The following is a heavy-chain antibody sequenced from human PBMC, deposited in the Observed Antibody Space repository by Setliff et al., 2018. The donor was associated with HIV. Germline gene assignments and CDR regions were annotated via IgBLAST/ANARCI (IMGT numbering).Heavy chain of an antibody. J-gene: IGHJ4*02. V-gene: IGHV3-48*01. Sequence: GGSLRLSCTVSGFTFSNYCMNWVRQAPGKGLEWVSYISSSTIYYADSVKGRFTISRDNAKNSLFLQMNSLRAEDTAVYYCARTPRYYDYAWGSYGAPLYYFDYWGQGTLVTVSS. D-gene: IGHD3-16*01. CDR3: ARTPRYYDYAWGSYGAPLYYFDY. CDR2: ISSSTI. CDR1: GFTFSNYC.